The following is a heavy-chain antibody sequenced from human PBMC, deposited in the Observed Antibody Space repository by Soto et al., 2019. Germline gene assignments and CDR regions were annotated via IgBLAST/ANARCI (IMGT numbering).Heavy chain of an antibody. CDR3: TALLYMRAAAGLGTPGLYYMDV. Sequence: GGSLRLSCAASGFTFSNAWMSWVRQAPGKGLEWVGRIKSKTDGGTTDYAAPVKGRFTISRDDSKNTLYLQMNSLKTEDTAVYYCTALLYMRAAAGLGTPGLYYMDVWGKGTTVTVSS. CDR1: GFTFSNAW. J-gene: IGHJ6*03. D-gene: IGHD6-13*01. V-gene: IGHV3-15*01. CDR2: IKSKTDGGTT.